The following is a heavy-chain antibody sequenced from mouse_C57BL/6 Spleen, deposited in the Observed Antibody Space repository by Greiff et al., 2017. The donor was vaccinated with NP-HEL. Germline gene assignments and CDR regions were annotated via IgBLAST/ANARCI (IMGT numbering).Heavy chain of an antibody. Sequence: QVQLQQSGPELVKPGASVKISCKASGYAFSSSWMNWVKQRPGKGLEWIGRIYPGDGDTNYNGKFKGKATLTADKSSSPAYMQLSSLTSEDSAVYFCARPYYSNRYFDVWGTGTTVTVSS. D-gene: IGHD2-5*01. V-gene: IGHV1-82*01. CDR2: IYPGDGDT. CDR1: GYAFSSSW. CDR3: ARPYYSNRYFDV. J-gene: IGHJ1*03.